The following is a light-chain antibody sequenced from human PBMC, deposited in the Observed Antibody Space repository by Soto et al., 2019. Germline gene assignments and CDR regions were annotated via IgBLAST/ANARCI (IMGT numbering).Light chain of an antibody. J-gene: IGKJ5*01. CDR2: GAS. V-gene: IGKV3-20*01. Sequence: EIVLTQSPGTLSLSPGERATLSCRASQSVSSSYLAWYQQKPGQAPRLLIYGASSKATGIPDRFSGSGSGTDFTLNISRLEPEDFAVYYCQQYGSSLITFGQGKRLEIK. CDR1: QSVSSSY. CDR3: QQYGSSLIT.